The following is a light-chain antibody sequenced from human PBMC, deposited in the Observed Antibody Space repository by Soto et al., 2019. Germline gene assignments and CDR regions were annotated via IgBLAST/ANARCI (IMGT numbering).Light chain of an antibody. CDR1: QSISSW. CDR2: DAS. J-gene: IGKJ1*01. CDR3: QQYNSYRWT. Sequence: DIKMTQSPSTLSASVGDRVTITCRASQSISSWLAWYQQKPGKAPKLLIYDASSLESGVPSRFSGSGSGTAFTLTISSLQPDDFATYYCQQYNSYRWTFGQGTKVEIK. V-gene: IGKV1-5*01.